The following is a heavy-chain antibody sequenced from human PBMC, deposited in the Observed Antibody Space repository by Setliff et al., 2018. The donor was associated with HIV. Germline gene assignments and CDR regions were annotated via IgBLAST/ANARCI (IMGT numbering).Heavy chain of an antibody. D-gene: IGHD4-17*01. Sequence: SETLSLTCTVSGASITSHYWSWTRQSPGRELEWIGYIYSTGSTNYNPSLQGRVSISMDESKNKFALKVTSVSSAGTAVYYCAKGAGFYGDYTFDYWGQGNLVTVSS. CDR1: GASITSHY. CDR3: AKGAGFYGDYTFDY. CDR2: IYSTGST. J-gene: IGHJ4*02. V-gene: IGHV4-59*11.